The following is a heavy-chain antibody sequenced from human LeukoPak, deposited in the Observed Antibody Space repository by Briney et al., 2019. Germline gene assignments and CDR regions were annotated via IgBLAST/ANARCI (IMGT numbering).Heavy chain of an antibody. CDR2: INPNTGVT. CDR1: GYTFTDYY. CDR3: ARIRGGSNYHFDY. V-gene: IGHV1-2*02. J-gene: IGHJ4*02. Sequence: ASVKVSCKASGYTFTDYYMHWVRQAPGQGLEWMGWINPNTGVTNYAQRVQGRVTMTRDTSISTGYMDLSRLRSDDPAVYYCARIRGGSNYHFDYWGQGTLVTVSS. D-gene: IGHD1-26*01.